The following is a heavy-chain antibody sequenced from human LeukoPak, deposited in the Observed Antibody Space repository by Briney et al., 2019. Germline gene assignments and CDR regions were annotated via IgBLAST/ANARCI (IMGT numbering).Heavy chain of an antibody. CDR1: GYSISSGYY. D-gene: IGHD2-2*01. Sequence: PSETLSLTCAVSGYSISSGYYWGWIRQPPGKGLEWIGSIYHSGSTHYSPSLKSRVTISVDTSKNQFSLKLNSVTAADTAVYYCARNGTNNYFDYWGQGTLVTVSS. CDR3: ARNGTNNYFDY. J-gene: IGHJ4*02. CDR2: IYHSGST. V-gene: IGHV4-38-2*01.